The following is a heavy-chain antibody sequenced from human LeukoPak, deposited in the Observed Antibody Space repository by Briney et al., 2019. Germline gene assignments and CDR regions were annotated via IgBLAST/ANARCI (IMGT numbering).Heavy chain of an antibody. CDR2: MNPNSGNT. J-gene: IGHJ5*02. Sequence: GASVKVSRKASGYTFTSYDINWVRQATGQGLEWMGWMNPNSGNTGYAQKFQGRVTMTRNTSISTAYMELSSLRSEDTAVYYCARGDYSRYYDFWSGLNWFDPWGQGTLVTVSS. D-gene: IGHD3-3*01. V-gene: IGHV1-8*01. CDR3: ARGDYSRYYDFWSGLNWFDP. CDR1: GYTFTSYD.